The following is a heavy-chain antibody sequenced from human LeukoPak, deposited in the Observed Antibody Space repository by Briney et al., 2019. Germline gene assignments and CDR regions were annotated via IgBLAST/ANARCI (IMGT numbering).Heavy chain of an antibody. D-gene: IGHD3-22*01. CDR3: ARGQMYYYDSSGLLG. CDR1: GYTFTGYY. J-gene: IGHJ4*02. CDR2: INPNSGNT. V-gene: IGHV1-8*02. Sequence: ASVKVSCKASGYTFTGYYMHWVRQAPGQGLEWMGWINPNSGNTGYAQKFQGRVTMTRNTSISTAYMELSSLRSEDTAVYYCARGQMYYYDSSGLLGWGQGTLVTVSS.